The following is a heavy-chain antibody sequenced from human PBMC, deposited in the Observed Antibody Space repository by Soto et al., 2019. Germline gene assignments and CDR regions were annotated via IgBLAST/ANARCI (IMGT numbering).Heavy chain of an antibody. CDR1: GFTLSNYG. CDR3: ARDVGSFGSSRWFDT. Sequence: QVQLVEFGGGVVQPGGSLRLSCVASGFTLSNYGMHWVRQAPGKGLEWVALIWYDGTTKYSADSVKGRFSISRDNSENTLFLQVTSLRADDTATYYCARDVGSFGSSRWFDTWGQGTLVTVSS. CDR2: IWYDGTTK. J-gene: IGHJ5*02. V-gene: IGHV3-33*01. D-gene: IGHD1-26*01.